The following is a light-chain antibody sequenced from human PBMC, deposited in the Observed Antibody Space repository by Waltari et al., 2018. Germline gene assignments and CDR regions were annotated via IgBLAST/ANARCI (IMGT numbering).Light chain of an antibody. Sequence: DIQMTQSPSSVSSSVGDTVTLTCRASQYIANWVAWYQQKPGAAPNLLVYATSRLQSGVPARFSGSASGTDFTLTISNLQPEDFATYYCQQSYSFPLTFGGGTQVELK. CDR2: ATS. CDR1: QYIANW. CDR3: QQSYSFPLT. V-gene: IGKV1-12*01. J-gene: IGKJ4*01.